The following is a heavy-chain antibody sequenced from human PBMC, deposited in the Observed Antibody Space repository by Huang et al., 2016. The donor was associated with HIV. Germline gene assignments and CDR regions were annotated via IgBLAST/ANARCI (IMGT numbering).Heavy chain of an antibody. CDR3: ARVPTPSYYDPWDISPAHEDVYYYNMDV. D-gene: IGHD3-10*01. CDR2: IKHRRTA. V-gene: IGHV4-34*02. J-gene: IGHJ6*02. Sequence: QVHLQQWGAGVLKPSETLSLTCAVYGGSFNNYYWSWVRQLPGSRLEWIGEIKHRRTANYSPSLKTRVTMSVDPSKKQFSLRLASVTAADTAVYYCARVPTPSYYDPWDISPAHEDVYYYNMDVWGQGTTVIVSS. CDR1: GGSFNNYY.